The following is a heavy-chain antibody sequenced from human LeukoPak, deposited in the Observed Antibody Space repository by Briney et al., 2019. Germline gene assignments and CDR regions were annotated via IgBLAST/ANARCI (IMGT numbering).Heavy chain of an antibody. CDR3: ARAADYYASGIFY. V-gene: IGHV3-74*01. D-gene: IGHD3-10*01. J-gene: IGHJ4*02. CDR2: INTDGSTT. Sequence: GGSLRLSCAASGFTFSNYWMHRVRQAPGKGLVWVSRINTDGSTTTYADSVKGRFTISRDNAKNTLYLQMNSLRAEDTAVYYCARAADYYASGIFYWGQGTLVTVSS. CDR1: GFTFSNYW.